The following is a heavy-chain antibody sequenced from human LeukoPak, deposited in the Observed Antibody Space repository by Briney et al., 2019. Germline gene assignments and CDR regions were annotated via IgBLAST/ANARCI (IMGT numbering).Heavy chain of an antibody. CDR2: IYYSKNT. CDR3: VSPRGFSYGYFDY. Sequence: SETLSLTCTVSGGSISSSSAYRGWIRQPPGKGLEWIGSIYYSKNTYYNPSLKSRVTISADTSKDQFSLTLGSVSATDTAVYYCVSPRGFSYGYFDYWGQGTLVTVSS. V-gene: IGHV4-39*01. CDR1: GGSISSSSAY. J-gene: IGHJ4*02. D-gene: IGHD5-18*01.